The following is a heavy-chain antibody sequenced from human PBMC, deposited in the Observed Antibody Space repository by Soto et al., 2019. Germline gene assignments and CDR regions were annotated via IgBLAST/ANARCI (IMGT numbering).Heavy chain of an antibody. J-gene: IGHJ3*02. CDR1: GGTFSSYT. V-gene: IGHV1-69*02. D-gene: IGHD2-21*02. CDR2: IIPILGIA. Sequence: QVQLVQSGAEVKKPGSSVKVSCKASGGTFSSYTISWVRQAPGQGLEWMGRIIPILGIANYAQKFQGRVTITADKSTSTDYMELSSLRSEDTAVYYCARGRVVTAVTAFDIWGQGTMVTVSS. CDR3: ARGRVVTAVTAFDI.